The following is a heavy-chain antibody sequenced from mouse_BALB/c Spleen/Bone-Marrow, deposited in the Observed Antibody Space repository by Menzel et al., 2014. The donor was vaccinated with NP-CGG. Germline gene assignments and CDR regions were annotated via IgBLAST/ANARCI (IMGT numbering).Heavy chain of an antibody. J-gene: IGHJ2*01. Sequence: EVKLVEPGGGLVQPGGSRKLSCAASGFTFSSFGMHWVRQAPEKGLEWVAYISSGSSTIYYADTVNGRFTISRDNPKNTLFLQMASLRSEDTAMYYCASSPYGYFDYWGQGTTLTVSS. CDR3: ASSPYGYFDY. V-gene: IGHV5-17*02. D-gene: IGHD1-1*01. CDR1: GFTFSSFG. CDR2: ISSGSSTI.